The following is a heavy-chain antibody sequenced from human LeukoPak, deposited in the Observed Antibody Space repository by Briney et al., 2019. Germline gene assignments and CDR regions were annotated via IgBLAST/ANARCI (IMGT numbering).Heavy chain of an antibody. CDR1: GFTFSSYA. J-gene: IGHJ1*01. V-gene: IGHV3-23*01. CDR3: AKEYLFYCGGGSCRKYFQN. CDR2: ISGSGGST. Sequence: PGGSLRLSCAASGFTFSSYAMSWVRQAPGKGLEWVSAISGSGGSTYYADSVKGRFTISRDNSKNTLYLQMNSLRAEDTAVYYCAKEYLFYCGGGSCRKYFQNWGQGTLVTVSS. D-gene: IGHD2-15*01.